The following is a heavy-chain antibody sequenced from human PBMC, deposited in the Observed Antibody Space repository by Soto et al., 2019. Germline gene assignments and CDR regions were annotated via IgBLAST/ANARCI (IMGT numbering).Heavy chain of an antibody. CDR1: GFTFSSYG. CDR2: IWYDGSNK. J-gene: IGHJ4*02. D-gene: IGHD3-10*01. V-gene: IGHV3-33*01. CDR3: AREPHYSGSGSYYEGY. Sequence: QVQLVESGGGVVQPGRSLRLSCAASGFTFSSYGMHWVRQAPGKGLEWVAVIWYDGSNKYYADSVKGRFTISRDNSKNTLYLQMNSLRAEDTAVYYCAREPHYSGSGSYYEGYWGQGTLVTVSS.